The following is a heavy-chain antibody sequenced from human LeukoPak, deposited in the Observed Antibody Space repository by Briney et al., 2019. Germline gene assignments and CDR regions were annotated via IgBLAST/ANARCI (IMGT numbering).Heavy chain of an antibody. V-gene: IGHV4-39*01. CDR3: ASGVDYYDSSGYFDY. CDR2: IYYSGST. D-gene: IGHD3-22*01. Sequence: SETLSLTCTVSGGSISSSSYYWGWIRQPPGKGLEWIGSIYYSGSTYYNPSLKSRVTISVDTSKNQFSLKLSSVTAADTAVYYCASGVDYYDSSGYFDYWGQGTLVTVS. J-gene: IGHJ4*02. CDR1: GGSISSSSYY.